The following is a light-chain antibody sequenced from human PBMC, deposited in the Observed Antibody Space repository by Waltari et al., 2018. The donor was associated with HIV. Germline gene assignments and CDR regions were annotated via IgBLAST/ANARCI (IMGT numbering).Light chain of an antibody. CDR3: AAFTGTSTL. V-gene: IGLV2-14*03. Sequence: QSALTQPASVAGSPGQSITIPCPAPDSSLGGSTYVSWLQQHAGKAPKLIIYEVSRRPSGISDRFSGSRSGDTASLTISALQTEDEADYHCAAFTGTSTLFGGGTKLTVL. CDR1: DSSLGGSTY. J-gene: IGLJ2*01. CDR2: EVS.